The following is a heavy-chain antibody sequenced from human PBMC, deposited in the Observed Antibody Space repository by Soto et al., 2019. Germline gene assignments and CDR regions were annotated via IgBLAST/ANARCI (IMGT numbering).Heavy chain of an antibody. V-gene: IGHV3-74*01. CDR1: GFTFRSYW. J-gene: IGHJ4*02. CDR3: ARGGDVVPAATVDY. CDR2: INSDGSSA. Sequence: PGGSLRLSYAASGFTFRSYWMHWVRQAPGKGLVWVSRINSDGSSASYAYSVKGRFTISRDKAKNTLYLQMNRLRAEDTAVDDCARGGDVVPAATVDYGGQATLLTLDS. D-gene: IGHD2-2*01.